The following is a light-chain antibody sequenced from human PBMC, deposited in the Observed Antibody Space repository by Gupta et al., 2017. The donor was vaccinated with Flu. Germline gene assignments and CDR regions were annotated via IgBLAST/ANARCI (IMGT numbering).Light chain of an antibody. V-gene: IGKV3-15*01. CDR3: QQYNNWPRT. J-gene: IGKJ1*01. Sequence: EIVMTQSPATLSVSPGERATLSCRASKSVSSHVAWYQQKPGQAPRLLIYGASTRATGIPARFSGSGSGTEFTLTISSLQSEDFAIYYCQQYNNWPRTFGQGTKVEIK. CDR1: KSVSSH. CDR2: GAS.